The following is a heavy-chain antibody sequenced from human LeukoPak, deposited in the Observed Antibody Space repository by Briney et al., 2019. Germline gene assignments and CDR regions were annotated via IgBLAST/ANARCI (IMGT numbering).Heavy chain of an antibody. CDR1: GYTFTSYA. J-gene: IGHJ4*02. Sequence: ASVKVSCKASGYTFTSYAMNWVRQAPGQGLEWMGWINTNTGNPTYAQGFTGRFVFSLDTSVSTAYLQISSLKAEDTAVYYCAGAGYSSGWLMYYFDYWGQGTLVTVSS. D-gene: IGHD6-19*01. CDR2: INTNTGNP. V-gene: IGHV7-4-1*02. CDR3: AGAGYSSGWLMYYFDY.